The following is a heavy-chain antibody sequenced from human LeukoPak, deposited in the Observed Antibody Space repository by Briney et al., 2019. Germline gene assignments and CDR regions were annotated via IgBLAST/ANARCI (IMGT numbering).Heavy chain of an antibody. CDR1: GYTFTGYY. V-gene: IGHV1-2*02. J-gene: IGHJ3*02. D-gene: IGHD2-21*02. Sequence: ASVKVSCKASGYTFTGYYMHWVRQAPGQGLEWMGWINPNSGGTNYAQKFQGRVTMTRDTSISTAYMELSRLRSDDTAVYYCARMAYCGGDCYSSVDAFDIWGQRTMVTVSS. CDR3: ARMAYCGGDCYSSVDAFDI. CDR2: INPNSGGT.